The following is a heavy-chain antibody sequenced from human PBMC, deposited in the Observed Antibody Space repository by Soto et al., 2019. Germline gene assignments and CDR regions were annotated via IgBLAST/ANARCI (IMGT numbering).Heavy chain of an antibody. CDR3: ARGNSIDILTGYIPEYYFDY. D-gene: IGHD3-9*01. V-gene: IGHV4-39*07. Sequence: PSETLSLTCTVSGDSITNNNFYWGWVRQPPGKGLDWIGNIYYLGNTFYNPSLRSRVTISADTSKNQFSLKLSSVTAADKAVYYCARGNSIDILTGYIPEYYFDYWGQGTLVTVS. CDR1: GDSITNNNFY. CDR2: IYYLGNT. J-gene: IGHJ4*02.